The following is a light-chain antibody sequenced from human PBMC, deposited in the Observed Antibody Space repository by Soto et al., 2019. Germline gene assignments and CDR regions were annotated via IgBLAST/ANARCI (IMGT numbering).Light chain of an antibody. Sequence: EIVVTQSPATLSLSPGQRATLSCRTSQNINKKLVWYQQKPGQAPRLLIYGASTRATGIPARFSGSGSGTEFTLTISSLLSEDFAVYSCQHYNNWPLTFGGGTKVEIK. CDR1: QNINKK. V-gene: IGKV3-15*01. CDR3: QHYNNWPLT. CDR2: GAS. J-gene: IGKJ4*01.